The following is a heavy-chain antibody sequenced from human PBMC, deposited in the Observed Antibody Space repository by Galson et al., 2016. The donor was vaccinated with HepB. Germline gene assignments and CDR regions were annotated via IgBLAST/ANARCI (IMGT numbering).Heavy chain of an antibody. D-gene: IGHD2-2*01. CDR2: ISYSGIT. V-gene: IGHV4-39*01. Sequence: TFTTYWMSWVRQAPGKGLEWIGSISYSGITYYNPSLKSRVTISLDTSKNQFSLKMRSMTAADTAVYYCARPPETSSWANFDIWGQGTMVSVSS. CDR3: ARPPETSSWANFDI. J-gene: IGHJ3*02. CDR1: TFTTYW.